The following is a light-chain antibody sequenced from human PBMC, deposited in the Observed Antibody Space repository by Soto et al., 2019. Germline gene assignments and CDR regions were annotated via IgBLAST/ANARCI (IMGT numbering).Light chain of an antibody. Sequence: SVLTQPASVSGSHGQSITISCTETSSDVGGYNYVSWYQQHPGKAPKLMIYDVSNRPSGVSNRFSGSKSGNTASLTISGLQAEDEADYYCSSYTSSSSYVFGTGTKVTVL. V-gene: IGLV2-14*01. CDR2: DVS. CDR1: SSDVGGYNY. CDR3: SSYTSSSSYV. J-gene: IGLJ1*01.